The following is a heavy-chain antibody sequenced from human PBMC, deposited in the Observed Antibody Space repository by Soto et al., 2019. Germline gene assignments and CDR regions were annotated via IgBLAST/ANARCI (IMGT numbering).Heavy chain of an antibody. CDR3: ARGGLEPFDY. V-gene: IGHV3-74*01. CDR1: GSTVGSYG. CDR2: INDYGTTI. J-gene: IGHJ4*02. Sequence: GSLRLSRAAPGSTVGSYGMHWVRQAPGKGLVWVSRINDYGTTINYAESVEGRFTISRDEAKSEVYIKMNSLRAEDTAVYYCARGGLEPFDYWGQGALATVS.